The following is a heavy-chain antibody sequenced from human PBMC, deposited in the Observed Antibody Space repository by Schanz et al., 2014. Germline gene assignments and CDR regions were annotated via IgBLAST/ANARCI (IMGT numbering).Heavy chain of an antibody. CDR3: ARDLISSGWYG. V-gene: IGHV3-21*04. J-gene: IGHJ4*02. D-gene: IGHD6-19*01. CDR1: GFIFSAYT. Sequence: VQLVESGGGLVKPGESLRLSCAASGFIFSAYTMNWVRQAPGKGLEWVSSSSSGGRNISQADSLKGRFTISRDNAKNSLYLQMNSLRVEDTAVYYCARDLISSGWYGWGQGTLVTVSS. CDR2: SSSGGRNI.